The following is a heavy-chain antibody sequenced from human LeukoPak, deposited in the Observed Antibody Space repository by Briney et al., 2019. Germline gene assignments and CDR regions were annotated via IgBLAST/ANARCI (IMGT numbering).Heavy chain of an antibody. CDR2: IVPILGIA. Sequence: SVKVSCKASGGTFSSYAISWVRQAAGQGLEWMGRIVPILGIANYAQKFQGRVTITADKTTSTAYMELSSLRSEDTAGYDCARGMVRGVYYYYGMDVWGQGTTVTVSS. CDR3: ARGMVRGVYYYYGMDV. CDR1: GGTFSSYA. J-gene: IGHJ6*02. V-gene: IGHV1-69*04. D-gene: IGHD3-10*01.